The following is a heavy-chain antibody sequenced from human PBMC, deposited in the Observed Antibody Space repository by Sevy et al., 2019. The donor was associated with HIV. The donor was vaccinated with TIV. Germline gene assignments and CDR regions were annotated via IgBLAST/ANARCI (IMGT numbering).Heavy chain of an antibody. CDR3: ARGWGDRSGYYPLDY. Sequence: GGSLRLSCAASGFTFSISAMTWVRQAPGKGLEWVSVISGSGNSAYYANSVKGRFTISRDNSKNTLYLQMNSLRAEDTAVYYCARGWGDRSGYYPLDYWGQGTLVTVSS. D-gene: IGHD3-22*01. V-gene: IGHV3-23*01. CDR2: ISGSGNSA. CDR1: GFTFSISA. J-gene: IGHJ4*02.